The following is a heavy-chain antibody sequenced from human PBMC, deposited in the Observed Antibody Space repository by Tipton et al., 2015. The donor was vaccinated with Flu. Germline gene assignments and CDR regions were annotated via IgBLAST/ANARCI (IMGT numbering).Heavy chain of an antibody. CDR2: IGTAGDT. D-gene: IGHD5-18*01. CDR3: ARGRMGTAMGLFDY. Sequence: SLRLSCAASGFTFSSYDMHWVRQATGKGLEWVSAIGTAGDTYYPGSVKGRFTISRENAKNSLYLQMNSLRAGDTAVYYCARGRMGTAMGLFDYWGQGTLVTVSS. CDR1: GFTFSSYD. J-gene: IGHJ4*02. V-gene: IGHV3-13*01.